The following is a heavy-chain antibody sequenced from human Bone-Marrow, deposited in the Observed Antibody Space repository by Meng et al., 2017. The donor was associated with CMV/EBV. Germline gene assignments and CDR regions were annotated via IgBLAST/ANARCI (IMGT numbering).Heavy chain of an antibody. V-gene: IGHV2-26*01. CDR2: IFSNDEK. CDR1: WFSLSNGRMG. Sequence: SGLTLVNPTERLTLPCTVSWFSLSNGRMGVSWIRQSPGKALEWLAHIFSNDEKSYSTSLKSRFTISKYTSKRQVVLTMTNMDPVNTAKYYCARIRRKIYSNSYFFDFWGEGTLVAVSS. D-gene: IGHD6-6*01. CDR3: ARIRRKIYSNSYFFDF. J-gene: IGHJ4*02.